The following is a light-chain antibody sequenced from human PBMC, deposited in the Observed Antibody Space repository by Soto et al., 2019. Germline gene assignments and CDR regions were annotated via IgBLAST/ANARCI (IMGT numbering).Light chain of an antibody. CDR2: EAS. Sequence: DIQMTQSPSSVSASVGDRFAITLRASQGITNRLAWYQQKPGKAPKLLIYEASSLQSGVPSRISGSGSGTDFTLTISSLQPEDFATYYCQQANSFPITFGQGTRLEIK. CDR1: QGITNR. CDR3: QQANSFPIT. V-gene: IGKV1D-12*01. J-gene: IGKJ5*01.